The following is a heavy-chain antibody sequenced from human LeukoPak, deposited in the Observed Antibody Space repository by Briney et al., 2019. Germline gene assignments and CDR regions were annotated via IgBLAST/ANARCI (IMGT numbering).Heavy chain of an antibody. J-gene: IGHJ4*02. V-gene: IGHV3-30*01. CDR2: ISYDGSNK. CDR1: GSTFSSYA. Sequence: GGSLRLSCAASGSTFSSYAMHWVRQAPGKGLEWVAVISYDGSNKYYADSVKGRFTISRDNSKNTLYLQMNSLRAEDTAVYYCARGPPTDYFDYWGQGTLVTVSS. CDR3: ARGPPTDYFDY.